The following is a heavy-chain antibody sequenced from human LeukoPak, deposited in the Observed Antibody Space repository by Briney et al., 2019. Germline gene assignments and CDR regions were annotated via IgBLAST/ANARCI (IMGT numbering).Heavy chain of an antibody. J-gene: IGHJ6*03. CDR1: GLTFSSYS. CDR3: ARGLGGVTNYMDV. CDR2: ISFDGSNK. V-gene: IGHV3-30-3*01. D-gene: IGHD3-16*01. Sequence: LPGGSLRLSCAASGLTFSSYSMHWVRQAPGKGLEWVAVISFDGSNKYYADSVEGRFTISRDNSKNTLYLQMNSLRAEDTAVYYCARGLGGVTNYMDVWGKGTTVTVSS.